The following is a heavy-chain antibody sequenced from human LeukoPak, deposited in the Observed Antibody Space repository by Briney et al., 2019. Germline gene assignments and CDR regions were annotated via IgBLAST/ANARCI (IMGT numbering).Heavy chain of an antibody. CDR3: AKDYAAAGIFDY. CDR2: IYENGGTT. V-gene: IGHV3-23*01. J-gene: IGHJ4*02. D-gene: IGHD6-13*01. Sequence: PGGSLRLSCVGSGFTFRSHAMSWVRQAPEKGLEFVSGIYENGGTTYYADSVKGRFSISRDNSKNTLYLQMNSLRAEDTAVYYCAKDYAAAGIFDYWGQGTLVAVSS. CDR1: GFTFRSHA.